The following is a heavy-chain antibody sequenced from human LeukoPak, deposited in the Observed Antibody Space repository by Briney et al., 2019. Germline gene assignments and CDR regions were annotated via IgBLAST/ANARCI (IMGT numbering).Heavy chain of an antibody. V-gene: IGHV3-48*02. CDR2: ISSSGSTI. CDR1: AFTFSNAW. D-gene: IGHD3-10*01. Sequence: GGSLRLSCAASAFTFSNAWMNWVRQAPRKGLECVSYISSSGSTIYYADSVKGRFTISRDNSKNTLYLQMNSLRDEDTAVYYCAKDRGYGSGNVDYWGQGTQVTVSS. J-gene: IGHJ4*02. CDR3: AKDRGYGSGNVDY.